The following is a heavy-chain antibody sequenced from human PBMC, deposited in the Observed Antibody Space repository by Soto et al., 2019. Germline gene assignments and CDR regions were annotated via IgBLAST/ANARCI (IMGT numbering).Heavy chain of an antibody. CDR2: IIPIFGTA. J-gene: IGHJ6*02. CDR3: ASRRDGYNYDFYYYYGMDV. V-gene: IGHV1-69*12. CDR1: GGTFSSYA. Sequence: QVQLVQSGAEVKKPGSSVKVSCKASGGTFSSYAISWVRQAPGQGLEWMGGIIPIFGTANYAQKFQGRVTITADESTSTAYMELSILRSEDTAVYYCASRRDGYNYDFYYYYGMDVWGQGTTVTVSS. D-gene: IGHD5-12*01.